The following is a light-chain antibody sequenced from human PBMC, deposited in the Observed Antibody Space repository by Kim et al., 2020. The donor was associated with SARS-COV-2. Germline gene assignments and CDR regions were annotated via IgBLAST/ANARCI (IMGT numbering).Light chain of an antibody. CDR3: QQYDSYWT. CDR2: KAS. V-gene: IGKV1-5*03. J-gene: IGKJ1*01. Sequence: DIQMTQSPSTLSASVGDRVTITCRASQSITNWLAWYQQKPGRAPKLLIYKASNLQSGVPSRFSGSGYGTEFTLTITSLQPDDFATYYCQQYDSYWTFGQGTKVDIK. CDR1: QSITNW.